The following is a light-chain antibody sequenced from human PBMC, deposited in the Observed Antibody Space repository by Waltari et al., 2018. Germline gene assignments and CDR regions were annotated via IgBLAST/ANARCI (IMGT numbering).Light chain of an antibody. CDR2: DVT. CDR3: CSFGSSSTFYV. CDR1: NSDVGRYDY. Sequence: QSALTQPASVSGSPGQSITISCTGSNSDVGRYDYVSWLQQHPGKAPKLILYDVTRRPSWVSNRFSGSKSGNTASLTISGLHTDDEADYYCCSFGSSSTFYVFGSGTKVTVL. J-gene: IGLJ1*01. V-gene: IGLV2-23*02.